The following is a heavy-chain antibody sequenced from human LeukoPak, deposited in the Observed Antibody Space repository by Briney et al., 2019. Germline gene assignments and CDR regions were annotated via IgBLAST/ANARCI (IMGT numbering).Heavy chain of an antibody. CDR1: GFTFSNFW. V-gene: IGHV3-74*01. Sequence: GGSLRLSCVASGFTFSNFWMHWVRQPPGKGLVWVSRIYVDGRTTNYADSVKGRFTISRDNAKNTVYLEMNSLSVEDTATYYCIRDFRSADLWGQGTLVTVTS. CDR2: IYVDGRTT. CDR3: IRDFRSADL. J-gene: IGHJ5*02.